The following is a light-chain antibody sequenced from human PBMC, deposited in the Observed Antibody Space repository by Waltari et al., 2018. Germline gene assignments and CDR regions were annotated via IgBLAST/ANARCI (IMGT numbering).Light chain of an antibody. V-gene: IGLV1-47*01. CDR1: SSNIGSNY. CDR2: RNN. CDR3: AAWDDSLSGFYV. J-gene: IGLJ1*01. Sequence: QSVLTQPPSASGTPGQRVTISCSGSSSNIGSNYVYWYQQLPGTAPKLLIYRNNQRPSGVPDRFCGSKSGTSASLAISGLRSEDEADYYCAAWDDSLSGFYVFGTGTKVTVL.